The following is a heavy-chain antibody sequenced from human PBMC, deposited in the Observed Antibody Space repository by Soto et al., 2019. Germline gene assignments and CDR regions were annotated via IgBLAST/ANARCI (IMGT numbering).Heavy chain of an antibody. J-gene: IGHJ4*02. V-gene: IGHV3-30*18. CDR3: AKDNVGYDFWSGYSTYFDY. D-gene: IGHD3-3*01. Sequence: PVGSLRLSCAASGFTFSSYGMHWVRQAPGKGLEWVAVISYDGSNKYYADSVKGRFTISRDNSKNTLYLQMNSLRAEDTAVYYCAKDNVGYDFWSGYSTYFDYWGQGTLVTVSS. CDR2: ISYDGSNK. CDR1: GFTFSSYG.